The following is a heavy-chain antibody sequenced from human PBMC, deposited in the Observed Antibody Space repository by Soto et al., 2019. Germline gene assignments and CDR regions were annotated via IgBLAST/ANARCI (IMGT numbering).Heavy chain of an antibody. D-gene: IGHD1-26*01. CDR1: GYTFTSYG. CDR2: ISANNGNT. Sequence: QVQLVQSGAEVKKPGASVKVSCKASGYTFTSYGISWVRQAPGQGLEWMGWISANNGNTNYAQKIQGRVTMTTDTSTSTAYMEVRSLRSDDTAVYYCARDGRYSGSYGGYYFDYWGQGTLVTVSS. V-gene: IGHV1-18*01. CDR3: ARDGRYSGSYGGYYFDY. J-gene: IGHJ4*02.